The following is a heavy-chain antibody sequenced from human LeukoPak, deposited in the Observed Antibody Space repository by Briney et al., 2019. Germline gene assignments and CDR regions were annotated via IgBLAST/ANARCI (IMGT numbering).Heavy chain of an antibody. V-gene: IGHV1-18*01. D-gene: IGHD2-2*01. CDR3: AAWDCSSTSCYALNY. CDR2: ISAYNGNT. Sequence: ASLKVSCKASGYTFTSYGISWVRQAPGQRLEWMGWISAYNGNTNYAQKHQSRVTMTTDTSTSTAYMELWSLRSDETAVYYCAAWDCSSTSCYALNYWGQGTLVTVSS. J-gene: IGHJ4*02. CDR1: GYTFTSYG.